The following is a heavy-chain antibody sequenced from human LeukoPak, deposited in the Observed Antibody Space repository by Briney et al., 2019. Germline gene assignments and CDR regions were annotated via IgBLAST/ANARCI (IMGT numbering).Heavy chain of an antibody. D-gene: IGHD6-6*01. CDR3: ARGPPLEGGSSSPYYFDY. J-gene: IGHJ4*02. CDR1: GGSFSGYY. Sequence: SETLSLTCAVYGGSFSGYYWSWIRQPPGKGLEWIGEINHSGSTNYNPSLKSRVTISVDTSKNQFSLKLSSVTAVDTAVYYCARGPPLEGGSSSPYYFDYWGQGTLVTVSS. V-gene: IGHV4-34*01. CDR2: INHSGST.